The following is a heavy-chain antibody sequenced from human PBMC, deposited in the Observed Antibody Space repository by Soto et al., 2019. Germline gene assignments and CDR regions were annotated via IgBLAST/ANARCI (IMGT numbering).Heavy chain of an antibody. CDR2: ISAYNGNT. D-gene: IGHD2-15*01. CDR1: GYTFTSYG. CDR3: ARGYCSGGSCYSEAEYFQH. V-gene: IGHV1-18*01. J-gene: IGHJ1*01. Sequence: VSVKVSCKASGYTFTSYGISWVRQAPGQGLEWMGWISAYNGNTNYAQKLQGRVTMTTDTSTNTAYMELRSLRSDDTAVYYCARGYCSGGSCYSEAEYFQHWGQGTLVTVSS.